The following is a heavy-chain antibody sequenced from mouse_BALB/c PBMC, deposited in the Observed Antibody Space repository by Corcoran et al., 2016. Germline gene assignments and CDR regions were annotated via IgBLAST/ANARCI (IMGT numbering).Heavy chain of an antibody. CDR1: GYSFTDYI. V-gene: IGHV1-39*01. CDR3: AREGLGKWDAMDY. CDR2: INPYYGST. Sequence: EIQLQQTGPELVKPGASVKISCKASGYSFTDYIMLWVKQSHGKSLEWIGNINPYYGSTSYNLKFKGKATLTVDKSSSTAYMQLNSLTSEDSAVYYCAREGLGKWDAMDYWGQGTSVTVSS. J-gene: IGHJ4*01. D-gene: IGHD1-3*01.